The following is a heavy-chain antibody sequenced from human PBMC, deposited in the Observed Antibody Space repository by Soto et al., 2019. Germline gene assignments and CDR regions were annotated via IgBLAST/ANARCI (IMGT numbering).Heavy chain of an antibody. CDR2: ISSSSSYI. Sequence: GGSLRLSCAASGFTFSSYSMNWVRQAPGKGLEWVSSISSSSSYIYYADSVKGRFTISRDNAKNSLYLQMNSLRAEDTAVYYCARDSNPSYGYAFDIWGQGTMVTVSS. D-gene: IGHD5-18*01. V-gene: IGHV3-21*01. CDR1: GFTFSSYS. CDR3: ARDSNPSYGYAFDI. J-gene: IGHJ3*02.